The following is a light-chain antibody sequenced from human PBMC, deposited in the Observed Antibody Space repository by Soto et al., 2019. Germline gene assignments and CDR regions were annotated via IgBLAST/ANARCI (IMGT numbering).Light chain of an antibody. CDR1: QSISSNY. CDR3: QKYGSAFT. J-gene: IGKJ3*01. V-gene: IGKV3-20*01. Sequence: EIVLTQSPGTLSLSPGERATLSCRASQSISSNYLAWYQHKPGQGPRLLIYAASSGATGIPDRFSGSWSGTDFTLTIRRLEPEDFALYYCQKYGSAFTFGPGTKVDIK. CDR2: AAS.